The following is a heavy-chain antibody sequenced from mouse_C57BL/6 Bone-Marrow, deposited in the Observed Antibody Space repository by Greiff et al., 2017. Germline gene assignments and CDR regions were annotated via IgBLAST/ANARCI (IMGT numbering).Heavy chain of an antibody. CDR1: GFTFSDYG. CDR2: ISSGSSTI. J-gene: IGHJ2*01. V-gene: IGHV5-17*01. Sequence: EVQLQESGGGLVKPGGSLKLSCAASGFTFSDYGMHWVRQAPEKGLEWVAYISSGSSTIYYADTVKGRFTIARDKSKNTLFLQMTSLRSEGTAMYYCARGYLDYWGQGTTLTVSS. D-gene: IGHD2-2*01. CDR3: ARGYLDY.